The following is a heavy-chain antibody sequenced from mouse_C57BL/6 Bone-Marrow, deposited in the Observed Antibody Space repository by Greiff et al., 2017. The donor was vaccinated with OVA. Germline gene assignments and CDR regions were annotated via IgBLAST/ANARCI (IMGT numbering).Heavy chain of an antibody. Sequence: QVQLQQSGAELVRPGASVKLSCKASGYTFTSYWMHWVKQRPGQGLEWIGYINPSSGYTKYNQKFKDKATLTADKSSSTAYMQLSSLTYEDAAVYYCARWGLRNWYFDVWGTGTTVTVSS. CDR3: ARWGLRNWYFDV. V-gene: IGHV1-7*01. CDR1: GYTFTSYW. J-gene: IGHJ1*03. D-gene: IGHD2-4*01. CDR2: INPSSGYT.